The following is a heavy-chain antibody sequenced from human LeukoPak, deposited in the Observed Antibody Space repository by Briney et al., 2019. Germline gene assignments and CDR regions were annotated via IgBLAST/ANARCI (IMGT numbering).Heavy chain of an antibody. V-gene: IGHV3-64*01. Sequence: GGSLRLSCAASGFTFSNYAMHWVRQAPGKGLEYVSAISSDGGSTYYANSVKGRFTISRDNSKSTLFLQMGSLRAKDMAVYYCARDDVDTAMVTPPYYYYGMDVWGQGTTVTVSS. J-gene: IGHJ6*02. D-gene: IGHD5-18*01. CDR3: ARDDVDTAMVTPPYYYYGMDV. CDR2: ISSDGGST. CDR1: GFTFSNYA.